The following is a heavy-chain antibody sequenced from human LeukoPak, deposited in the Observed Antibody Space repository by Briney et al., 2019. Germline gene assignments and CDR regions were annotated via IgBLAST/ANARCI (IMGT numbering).Heavy chain of an antibody. J-gene: IGHJ3*02. V-gene: IGHV1-46*01. D-gene: IGHD3-22*01. CDR1: GYPFTSYY. CDR2: INPSGGRT. CDR3: ARGSGWYSDSSGYSRGFDI. Sequence: ASVKVSCKTSGYPFTSYYVHWVRLAPGQGLEWMGIINPSGGRTTYAQKFQGRVTLTRDKSTGTVYMELNSLRSEDTAVYYCARGSGWYSDSSGYSRGFDIWGQGTMVTISS.